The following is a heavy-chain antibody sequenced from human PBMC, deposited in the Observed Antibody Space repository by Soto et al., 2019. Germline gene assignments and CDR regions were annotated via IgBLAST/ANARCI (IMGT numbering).Heavy chain of an antibody. D-gene: IGHD6-13*01. J-gene: IGHJ4*02. CDR3: AKRSPYSSGWYSPIFDY. CDR2: ISESGGST. Sequence: GGSLRLSCAASGFSFSYYAMSWVRQSPGKGLEWVSVISESGGSTHYADSVRGRFTVSRDNSKNSLSLRMNSLRDEDTAVYFCAKRSPYSSGWYSPIFDYWGQGALVTVSS. V-gene: IGHV3-23*01. CDR1: GFSFSYYA.